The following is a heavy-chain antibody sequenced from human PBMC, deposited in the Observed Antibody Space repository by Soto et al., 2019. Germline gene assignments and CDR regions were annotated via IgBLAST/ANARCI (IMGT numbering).Heavy chain of an antibody. CDR1: GGSFSGYY. V-gene: IGHV4-34*01. CDR3: GRVVEGATRHTDFDS. D-gene: IGHD2-21*01. CDR2: INHSGST. J-gene: IGHJ5*01. Sequence: PSETLSLTCAVYGGSFSGYYWSWVRQPPGKGLEWIGDINHSGSTNYNPSLKSRVTISVDTSTNQFSLRMSSVTAADTAVYFCGRVVEGATRHTDFDSWGQGTLVTVSS.